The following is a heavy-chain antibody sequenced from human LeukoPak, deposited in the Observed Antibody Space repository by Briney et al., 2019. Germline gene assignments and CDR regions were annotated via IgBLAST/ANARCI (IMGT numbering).Heavy chain of an antibody. Sequence: PSETLSLTCVVYGGSLSAYYWSWIRQSPGKGLEWIGEINHSGGTYYSPSLKSRVIISADTSKNRFSLRLNSLIATDTALYYCARHKGPHIARIVLRNNWFDSWGQGILVIVSS. V-gene: IGHV4-34*01. CDR2: INHSGGT. CDR1: GGSLSAYY. D-gene: IGHD3-22*01. CDR3: ARHKGPHIARIVLRNNWFDS. J-gene: IGHJ5*01.